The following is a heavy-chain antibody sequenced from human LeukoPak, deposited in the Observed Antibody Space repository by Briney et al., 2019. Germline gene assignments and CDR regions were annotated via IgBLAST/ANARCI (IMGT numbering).Heavy chain of an antibody. CDR3: ARERQDTVIHSGAFDI. D-gene: IGHD2-21*02. CDR2: IASDGSHT. CDR1: GFAFSNYF. Sequence: GGSLRLSCAASGFAFSNYFMHWVRQAPGKGLEWVEDIASDGSHTIYVESVKGRFNISIDNSKNTLYLQMNSLRAEDTAVYFCARERQDTVIHSGAFDIWGQGTMVTVSS. J-gene: IGHJ3*02. V-gene: IGHV3-30*04.